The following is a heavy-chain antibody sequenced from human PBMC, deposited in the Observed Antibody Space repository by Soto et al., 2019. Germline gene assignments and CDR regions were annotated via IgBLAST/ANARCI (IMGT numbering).Heavy chain of an antibody. J-gene: IGHJ4*02. V-gene: IGHV4-61*08. CDR2: IYYTGST. CDR1: GGSVSSADYY. Sequence: QVQLQESGPGLVKPSETLSLTCTVSGGSVSSADYYWSWIRQPPGKGPEWIGYIYYTGSTDYNPSLKSRVTISVDTSKNQFSLKLSSVTAADTAVYYCARVASAVYFDCWGQGTLLTVSS. CDR3: ARVASAVYFDC.